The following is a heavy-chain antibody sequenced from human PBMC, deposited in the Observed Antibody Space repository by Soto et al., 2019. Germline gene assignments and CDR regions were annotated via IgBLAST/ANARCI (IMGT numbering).Heavy chain of an antibody. D-gene: IGHD3-22*01. V-gene: IGHV1-69*13. CDR2: IIPIFGTA. CDR3: ARESLPYYYDSSGYRRGAPIDY. J-gene: IGHJ4*02. Sequence: SVKVSCKSSGGTFSSYAISCVRQAPGQGLEWMGGIIPIFGTANYAQKFQGRVTITADESTSTAYMELSSLRSEDTAVYYCARESLPYYYDSSGYRRGAPIDYWGQGTLVTVSS. CDR1: GGTFSSYA.